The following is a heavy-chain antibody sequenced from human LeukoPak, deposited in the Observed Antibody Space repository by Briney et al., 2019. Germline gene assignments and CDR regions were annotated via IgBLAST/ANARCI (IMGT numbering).Heavy chain of an antibody. V-gene: IGHV4-59*08. CDR3: ARATATGSWGLFDY. CDR2: IYYSGST. J-gene: IGHJ4*02. CDR1: GGSISSYY. D-gene: IGHD1-1*01. Sequence: SETLSLTCTVSGGSISSYYWSWIRQPPGKGLEWIGYIYYSGSTNYNPSLKSRVTISVDTSKNQFSLKLSSVTDADTAVYYCARATATGSWGLFDYWGQGTQVIVSS.